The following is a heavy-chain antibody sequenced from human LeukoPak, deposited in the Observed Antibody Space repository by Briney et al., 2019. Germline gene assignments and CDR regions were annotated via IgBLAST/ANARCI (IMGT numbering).Heavy chain of an antibody. V-gene: IGHV4-30-2*01. CDR3: AREDGDYGGWFDP. D-gene: IGHD4-17*01. CDR2: ISHSGSS. J-gene: IGHJ5*02. CDR1: GDSISSGGYS. Sequence: SQTLSLTCAVSGDSISSGGYSWSWIRQPPGKGLEWIGFISHSGSSYYNPSLKSRVTISVDRSKNQFSLKLNSVTAADTAVYYCAREDGDYGGWFDPWGQGALVTVSS.